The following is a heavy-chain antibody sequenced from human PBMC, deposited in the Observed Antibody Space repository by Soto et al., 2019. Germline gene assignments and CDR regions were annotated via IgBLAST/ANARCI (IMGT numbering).Heavy chain of an antibody. J-gene: IGHJ4*02. V-gene: IGHV3-15*07. CDR1: GFTFSNAW. CDR2: IKSKTDGGTT. CDR3: TTVPFEDGYNRVDY. Sequence: EVQLVESGGGLVKPGGSLRLSCAASGFTFSNAWMNWVRQAPGKGLDWVGRIKSKTDGGTTDYAAPVKGRFTISRDDSKNTLYLQMNSLKTEDTAVYYCTTVPFEDGYNRVDYWGQGTLVTVSS. D-gene: IGHD5-12*01.